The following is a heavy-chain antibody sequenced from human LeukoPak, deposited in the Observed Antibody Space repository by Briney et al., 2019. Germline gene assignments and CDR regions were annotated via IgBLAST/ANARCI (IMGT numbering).Heavy chain of an antibody. CDR3: ARALLHCGGDCWGMNWFDP. V-gene: IGHV4-59*01. J-gene: IGHJ5*02. Sequence: PSETLSLTCTVSGGSISSDYWSWIRQPPGKGLEWIGYIYYSGSTNYNPSLKSRVTISVDTSKNQFSLKLSSVTAADMAVYCCARALLHCGGDCWGMNWFDPWGQGTLVTASS. D-gene: IGHD2-21*02. CDR2: IYYSGST. CDR1: GGSISSDY.